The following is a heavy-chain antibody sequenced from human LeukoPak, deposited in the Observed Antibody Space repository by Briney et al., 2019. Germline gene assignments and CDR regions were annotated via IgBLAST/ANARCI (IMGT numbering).Heavy chain of an antibody. CDR3: ARWRYRYGRYFDY. V-gene: IGHV3-48*03. Sequence: GGSLRLSCAASGFTFSSYEMNWVRQAPGKGLEWVSYISSSGSTIYYADSVKGRFTISRDNAKNSVYLQMNSLRAEDTAVYYCARWRYRYGRYFDYWGQGTLVTVSS. CDR2: ISSSGSTI. J-gene: IGHJ4*02. D-gene: IGHD5-18*01. CDR1: GFTFSSYE.